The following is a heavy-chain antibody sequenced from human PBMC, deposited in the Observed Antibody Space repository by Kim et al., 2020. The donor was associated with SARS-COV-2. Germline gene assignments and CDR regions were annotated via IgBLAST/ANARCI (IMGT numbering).Heavy chain of an antibody. CDR2: ISGSGGST. D-gene: IGHD4-17*01. CDR3: AKDPGRPQGDYGDYVEDY. CDR1: GFTFSSYA. Sequence: GGSLRLSCAVSGFTFSSYAMSWVRQAPGKGLEWVSTISGSGGSTYYADSVKGRFTISRDNSRNTLFLQMNSLRAEDTAVYYCAKDPGRPQGDYGDYVEDYWGQGTLVAVSS. J-gene: IGHJ4*02. V-gene: IGHV3-23*01.